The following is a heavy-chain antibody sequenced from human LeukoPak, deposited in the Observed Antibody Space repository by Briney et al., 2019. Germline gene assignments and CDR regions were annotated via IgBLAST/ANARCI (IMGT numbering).Heavy chain of an antibody. CDR3: ARGFITGTGAFDI. CDR2: INPNSGGT. V-gene: IGHV1-2*02. CDR1: GYTFTGYY. Sequence: ASVKVSCKASGYTFTGYYMHWVRQAPGQGLEWMGWINPNSGGTNYAQKFQGRVTMTRDTSISTAYMELSRLRSDDTAVYYCARGFITGTGAFDIWGQGTMVTVSS. D-gene: IGHD1-20*01. J-gene: IGHJ3*02.